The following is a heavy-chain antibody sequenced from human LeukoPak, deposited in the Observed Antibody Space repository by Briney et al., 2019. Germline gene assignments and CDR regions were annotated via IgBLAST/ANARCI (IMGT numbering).Heavy chain of an antibody. CDR2: ISGSGGST. Sequence: PGGSLRLSCAASGFTFSSYGMSWVRQAPGKGLEWVSAISGSGGSTYYADSVKGRFTISRDNSKNTLYLQMNSLRAEDTAIYYCAVSPKVVEVWGKGTTVTVSS. V-gene: IGHV3-23*01. CDR3: AVSPKVVEV. J-gene: IGHJ6*04. CDR1: GFTFSSYG. D-gene: IGHD2-2*01.